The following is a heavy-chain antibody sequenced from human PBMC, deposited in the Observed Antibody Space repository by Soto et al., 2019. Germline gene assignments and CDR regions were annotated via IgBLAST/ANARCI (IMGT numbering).Heavy chain of an antibody. D-gene: IGHD6-19*01. J-gene: IGHJ4*02. Sequence: VESGGVLVQPGGALRLACAASGFTFYSHWMHWVRQAPGEGLVWVSRIKTDGSAAAYADSVKGRFTISRDNTKNTLYLPMNSLRAEDTAVYFCVRESGVAADCWGQGTLVTVS. CDR1: GFTFYSHW. CDR3: VRESGVAADC. CDR2: IKTDGSAA. V-gene: IGHV3-74*01.